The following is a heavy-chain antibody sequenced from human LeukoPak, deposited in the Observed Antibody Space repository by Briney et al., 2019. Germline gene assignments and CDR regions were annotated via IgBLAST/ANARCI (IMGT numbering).Heavy chain of an antibody. D-gene: IGHD1-26*01. CDR1: GFTFSGHW. CDR3: VAWGNSGNT. CDR2: MNGDGSQI. J-gene: IGHJ3*01. Sequence: GGSLRLSCAASGFTFSGHWMSWVRQAPAKGLEWVAHMNGDGSQIYYMDFVKGRFTISRDNAKNSLYLQMNGLRAEDTAVYYCVAWGNSGNTWGQGTMVIVSS. V-gene: IGHV3-7*01.